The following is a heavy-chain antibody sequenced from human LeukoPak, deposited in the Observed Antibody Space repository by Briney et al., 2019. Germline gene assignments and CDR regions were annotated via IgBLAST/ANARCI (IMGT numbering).Heavy chain of an antibody. CDR3: ARSPTSITIFGVDLSATPYYFDY. V-gene: IGHV1-69*05. J-gene: IGHJ4*02. Sequence: SVKVSCKASGGTFSSYAISWVRQAPGQGLEWMGRIIPIFGTANYAQKFQGRVTITTDESTSTAYMELSSLRSEDTAVYYCARSPTSITIFGVDLSATPYYFDYWGQGTLVTVSS. D-gene: IGHD3-3*01. CDR2: IIPIFGTA. CDR1: GGTFSSYA.